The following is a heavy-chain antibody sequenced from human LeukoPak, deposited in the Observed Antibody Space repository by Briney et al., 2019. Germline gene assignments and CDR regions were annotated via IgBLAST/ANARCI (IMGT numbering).Heavy chain of an antibody. CDR2: ISAYNGNT. V-gene: IGHV1-18*01. CDR1: GYTFTSYG. D-gene: IGHD2-2*03. CDR3: AKPPVGHCSSTSCQHFDY. J-gene: IGHJ4*02. Sequence: GASVKVSCKASGYTFTSYGYSWVRQPPGQGLEGMGWISAYNGNTNYAQKLQGGVTMTTHTSTSTAYVELRSRRSDDTAVYYCAKPPVGHCSSTSCQHFDYWGQGTLVTVSS.